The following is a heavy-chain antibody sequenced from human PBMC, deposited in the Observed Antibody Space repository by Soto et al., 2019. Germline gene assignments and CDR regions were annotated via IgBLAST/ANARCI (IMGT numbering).Heavy chain of an antibody. CDR2: ISSGGSPI. CDR3: AKGRTGR. J-gene: IGHJ3*01. D-gene: IGHD3-9*01. Sequence: EVHLVESGGGLVQPGGSLRLSCAASGFTFSSFSMNWVRQAPGKGLEWVSYISSGGSPIYYADSVKGRFTISRDNAQNSLYLQMNSLRDDDPAVYYCAKGRTGRWGQGTMVTVSS. CDR1: GFTFSSFS. V-gene: IGHV3-48*02.